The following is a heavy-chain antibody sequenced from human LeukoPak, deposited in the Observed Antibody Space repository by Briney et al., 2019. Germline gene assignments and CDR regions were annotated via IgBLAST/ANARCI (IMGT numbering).Heavy chain of an antibody. CDR3: ARGALEWLLSYYYYYYMDV. J-gene: IGHJ6*03. V-gene: IGHV1-8*03. D-gene: IGHD3-3*01. Sequence: VASVKVSCKASGYTFTSYDINWVRQATGQGLEWMGRMNPNSGNTGYAQKFQGRVTITRNTSISTACMELSSLRSEDTAVYYCARGALEWLLSYYYYYYMDVWGKGTTVTVSS. CDR2: MNPNSGNT. CDR1: GYTFTSYD.